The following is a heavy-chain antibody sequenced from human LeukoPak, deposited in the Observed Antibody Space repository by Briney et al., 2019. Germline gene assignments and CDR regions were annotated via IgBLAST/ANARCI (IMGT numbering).Heavy chain of an antibody. D-gene: IGHD1-1*01. CDR3: GRHVQAPSFDP. CDR2: IYYNGNT. V-gene: IGHV4-39*01. CDR1: GGSTTINGYY. J-gene: IGHJ5*02. Sequence: SETLSLTCTVSGGSTTINGYYWAWIRQPLGKGLEWIGSIYYNGNTYYNPSLKSRVTISADTSTNHFSLKLTSVTAADTAVYYCGRHVQAPSFDPWGQGTLVTVSS.